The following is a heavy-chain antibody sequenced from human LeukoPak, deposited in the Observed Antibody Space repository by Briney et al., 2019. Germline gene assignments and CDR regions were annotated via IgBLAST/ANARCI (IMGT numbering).Heavy chain of an antibody. CDR3: ARGGFYGDYAAA. Sequence: ASVKVSCKASGYTFTAYYMHWVRQAPGQGLEWMGWINPNSGGTNYAQNFQGRATMTRDTSISTAYMELSRLTSDDTAVFYCARGGFYGDYAAAWGQGTLVTVSS. D-gene: IGHD4-17*01. CDR1: GYTFTAYY. J-gene: IGHJ5*02. V-gene: IGHV1-2*02. CDR2: INPNSGGT.